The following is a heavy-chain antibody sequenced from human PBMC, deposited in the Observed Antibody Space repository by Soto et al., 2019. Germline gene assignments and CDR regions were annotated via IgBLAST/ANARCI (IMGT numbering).Heavy chain of an antibody. CDR1: GYTFTSYA. V-gene: IGHV1-3*01. CDR2: INAGNGNT. CDR3: ARGSIGRREAAAGGSDV. D-gene: IGHD6-13*01. Sequence: ASVKVSCKASGYTFTSYAMHWVRQAPGQRLEWMGWINAGNGNTKYSQKFQGRVTITRDTSASTAYMELSSLRSEDTAVYYCARGSIGRREAAAGGSDVWGQGTTVTVSS. J-gene: IGHJ6*02.